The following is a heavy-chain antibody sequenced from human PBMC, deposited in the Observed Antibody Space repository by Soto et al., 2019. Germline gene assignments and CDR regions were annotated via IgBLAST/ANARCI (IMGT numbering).Heavy chain of an antibody. CDR1: GFTLSDHF. Sequence: EVQLVESGGGLVQPGGSLRLSCAASGFTLSDHFVDWVRQAPGKGLEWVGRSRNKARTYTAEYAAPVKGRFSISRDDSGNSVFLQMNSLIAEDTAVYYCARSFDVGGYYCLGGLWGQGTLVTVSS. CDR2: SRNKARTYTA. J-gene: IGHJ4*02. V-gene: IGHV3-72*01. D-gene: IGHD3-22*01. CDR3: ARSFDVGGYYCLGGL.